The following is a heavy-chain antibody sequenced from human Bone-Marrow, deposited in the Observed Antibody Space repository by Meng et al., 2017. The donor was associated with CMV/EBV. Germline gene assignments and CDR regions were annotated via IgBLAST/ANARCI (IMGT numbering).Heavy chain of an antibody. CDR1: GYTFTGYY. CDR3: ALDYDFWSGYYYY. V-gene: IGHV1-2*02. D-gene: IGHD3-3*01. Sequence: KASGYTFTGYYLHWVRQAPGQGLEWMGWINPNSGGTNYAQKFQGRVTMTRDTSISTAYMELSRLRSDDTAVYYCALDYDFWSGYYYYWGQGTLVTVSS. CDR2: INPNSGGT. J-gene: IGHJ4*02.